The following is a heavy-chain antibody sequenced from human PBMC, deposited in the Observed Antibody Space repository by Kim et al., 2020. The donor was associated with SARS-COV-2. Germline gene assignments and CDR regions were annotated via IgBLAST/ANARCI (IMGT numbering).Heavy chain of an antibody. CDR3: AAWDDYHGTFDI. J-gene: IGHJ3*02. CDR2: IYYSGST. Sequence: SETLSLTCTVSGGSISSGGYYWSWIRQHPGKGLEWIGYIYYSGSTYYNPSLKSRATISVDTSKNQFSLKLSSVTAADTAVYYCAAWDDYHGTFDIWGQGTMVTVSS. V-gene: IGHV4-31*03. D-gene: IGHD3-16*01. CDR1: GGSISSGGYY.